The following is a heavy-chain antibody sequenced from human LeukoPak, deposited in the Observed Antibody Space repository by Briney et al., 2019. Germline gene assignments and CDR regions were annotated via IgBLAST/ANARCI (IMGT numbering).Heavy chain of an antibody. CDR2: ISYDGGNK. CDR3: AKLPSGTDAFDI. CDR1: GFTFSSYG. V-gene: IGHV3-30*18. Sequence: PGGSLRLSCAASGFTFSSYGMHWVRQAPGKGLEWVAVISYDGGNKYYADSVKGRFTISRDNSKNTLYLQMNSLRAEDTAVYYCAKLPSGTDAFDIWGQGTMVTVSS. D-gene: IGHD2-2*01. J-gene: IGHJ3*02.